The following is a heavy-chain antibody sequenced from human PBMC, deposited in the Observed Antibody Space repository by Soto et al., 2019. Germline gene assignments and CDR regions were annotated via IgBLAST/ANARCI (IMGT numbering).Heavy chain of an antibody. V-gene: IGHV4-59*08. D-gene: IGHD6-13*01. CDR3: ARRTAGTGFDTGNWFDP. CDR1: GECIYRWL. CDR2: ISHSGST. Sequence: SETLSHACPVCGECIYRWLSYWFRRPPGKGLEWIGHISHSGSTIYNPSLRSRLTISMDTSKNQFSLRLSSVIAADTAVYYCARRTAGTGFDTGNWFDPWGQVTLVTVSS. J-gene: IGHJ5*02.